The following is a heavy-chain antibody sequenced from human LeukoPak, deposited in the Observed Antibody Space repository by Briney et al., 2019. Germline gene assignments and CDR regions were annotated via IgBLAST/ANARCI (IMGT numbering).Heavy chain of an antibody. Sequence: SETLSLTCTVSGGTISSYYWSWIRQPPGKGLEWIGDIYYSGSTNYNPSLKSRVTISVDTSKNQFSLKLSSVTAADTAVYYCARVQAYSTVFDYWGQGTLATVSS. D-gene: IGHD4-11*01. CDR1: GGTISSYY. CDR2: IYYSGST. CDR3: ARVQAYSTVFDY. V-gene: IGHV4-59*01. J-gene: IGHJ4*02.